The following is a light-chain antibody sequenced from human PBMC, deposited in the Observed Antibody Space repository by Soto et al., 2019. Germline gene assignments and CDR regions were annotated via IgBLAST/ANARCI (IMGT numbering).Light chain of an antibody. CDR1: SSDVGGYNY. J-gene: IGLJ2*01. CDR2: EVT. CDR3: SSYTSTNTPVV. V-gene: IGLV2-14*01. Sequence: QSALTQPASVSGSPGQTITISCTGTSSDVGGYNYVSWYQQYPGKAPKLLTYEVTNRPSGVSNRFSGSKSGNVASLTISVLQAEDEADYYCSSYTSTNTPVVFGRGTQLTV.